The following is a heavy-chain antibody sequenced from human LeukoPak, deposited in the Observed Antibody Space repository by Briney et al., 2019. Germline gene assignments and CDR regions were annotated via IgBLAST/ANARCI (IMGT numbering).Heavy chain of an antibody. CDR3: ARGPPGRVYDSSKKGLFDP. J-gene: IGHJ5*02. CDR1: GYTFTSYY. V-gene: IGHV1-46*01. Sequence: ASVKVSCKASGYTFTSYYMHWVRQAPGQGLEWMGIINPSGGSTSYAQKFQGRVIMTRETSTSTVYMELSSLRSEDTAVYYCARGPPGRVYDSSKKGLFDPWGQGTLVTVSS. D-gene: IGHD3-22*01. CDR2: INPSGGST.